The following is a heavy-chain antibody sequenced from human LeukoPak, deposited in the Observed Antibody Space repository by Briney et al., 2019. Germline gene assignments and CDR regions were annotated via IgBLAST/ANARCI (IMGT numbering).Heavy chain of an antibody. CDR1: GLTFNRCW. J-gene: IGHJ1*01. V-gene: IGHV3-7*01. CDR2: INPDGRDT. CDR3: TSWGDTTAEYFQR. Sequence: QPGGSLRLSCVVSGLTFNRCWMNWVRQAPGKGLEWVAHINPDGRDTYYVDSVKGRFTISRDNAQNSMYLQMNSLRVEDTAVYYCTSWGDTTAEYFQRWGQGTLVTVSS. D-gene: IGHD2-21*02.